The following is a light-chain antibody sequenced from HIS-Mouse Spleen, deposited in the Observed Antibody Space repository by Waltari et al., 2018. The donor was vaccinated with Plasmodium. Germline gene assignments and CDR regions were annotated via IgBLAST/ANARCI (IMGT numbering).Light chain of an antibody. CDR3: QQYESFPYT. CDR1: QGISSY. CDR2: AAA. Sequence: AIWMTQSPSLLSASTGDRVTISCRMSQGISSYLACYQQKHGKAPEILIDAAATLQSGVPARFSGSGSETEFTLTISCLQSEDFATYYWQQYESFPYTFGQGTKLEIK. J-gene: IGKJ2*01. V-gene: IGKV1D-8*02.